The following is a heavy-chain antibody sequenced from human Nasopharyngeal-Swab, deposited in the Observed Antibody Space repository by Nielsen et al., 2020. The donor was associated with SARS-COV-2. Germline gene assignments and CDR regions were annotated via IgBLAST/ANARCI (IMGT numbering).Heavy chain of an antibody. Sequence: ASVKVSCKASGYTFTTHAISWVRQAPGQGLEWMGWINPNTGGTNYAQKFQGRVTMTRDTPISTAYMELSRLRSDDTAVYYCARGGTYYFDYWGQGTLVTDSS. J-gene: IGHJ4*02. CDR2: INPNTGGT. V-gene: IGHV1-2*02. D-gene: IGHD1-26*01. CDR1: GYTFTTHA. CDR3: ARGGTYYFDY.